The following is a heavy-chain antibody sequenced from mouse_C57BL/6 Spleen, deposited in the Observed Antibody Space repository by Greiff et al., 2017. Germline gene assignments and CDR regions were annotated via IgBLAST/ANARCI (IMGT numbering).Heavy chain of an antibody. CDR2: IWWDDDK. CDR3: ARSTMVTTNYFDY. J-gene: IGHJ2*01. Sequence: QVTLKVSGPGILQPSQTLSLTCSFSGFSLSTSGMGVGWLRQPSGKGLEWLAHIWWDDDKYYNPALKSRPTISKDTSKNHVFLKIANVDTADTATYSCARSTMVTTNYFDYWGQGTTLTVSS. V-gene: IGHV8-8*01. D-gene: IGHD2-2*01. CDR1: GFSLSTSGMG.